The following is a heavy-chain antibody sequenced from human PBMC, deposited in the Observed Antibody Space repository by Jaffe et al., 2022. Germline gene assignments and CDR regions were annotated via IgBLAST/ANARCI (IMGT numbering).Heavy chain of an antibody. V-gene: IGHV4-38-2*01. J-gene: IGHJ4*02. Sequence: QVQLQESGPGLVKPSETLSLTCAVSGYSISSGYYWGWIRQPPGKGLEWIGSIYHSGSTYYNPSLKSRVTISVDTSKNQFSLKLSSVTAADTAVYYCARALRMDYDYWGQGTLVTVSS. CDR1: GYSISSGYY. D-gene: IGHD2-8*01. CDR2: IYHSGST. CDR3: ARALRMDYDY.